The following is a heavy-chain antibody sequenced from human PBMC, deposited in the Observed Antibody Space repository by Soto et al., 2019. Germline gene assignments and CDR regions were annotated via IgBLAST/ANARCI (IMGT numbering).Heavy chain of an antibody. D-gene: IGHD2-15*01. CDR2: IIPILGIA. Sequence: SVKVSCKASGGPFSSYTISWVRQAPGQGLEWMGRIIPILGIANYAQKFQGRVTITADKSTSTAYMELSSLRSEDTAVYYCARDSNCSGGSCRNRDYFDYWGQGTLVTVSS. CDR3: ARDSNCSGGSCRNRDYFDY. J-gene: IGHJ4*02. CDR1: GGPFSSYT. V-gene: IGHV1-69*04.